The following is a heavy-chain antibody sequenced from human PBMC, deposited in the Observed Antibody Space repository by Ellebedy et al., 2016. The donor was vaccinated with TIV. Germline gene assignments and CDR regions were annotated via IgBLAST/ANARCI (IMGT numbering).Heavy chain of an antibody. V-gene: IGHV3-7*03. CDR2: IKEDGSEE. D-gene: IGHD3-9*01. Sequence: GESLKISCAASGFTFSSYWMSWVRQAPGKGLEWVANIKEDGSEEYYVDSVKGRFTISRDNAKNSLYLQMNSLRAEDTAVYYCARDSILTGTNWFDPWGQGTLVTVSS. CDR3: ARDSILTGTNWFDP. CDR1: GFTFSSYW. J-gene: IGHJ5*02.